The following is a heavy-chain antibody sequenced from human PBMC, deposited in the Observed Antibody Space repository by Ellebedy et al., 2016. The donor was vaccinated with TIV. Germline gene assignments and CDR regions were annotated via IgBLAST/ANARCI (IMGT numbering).Heavy chain of an antibody. D-gene: IGHD6-13*01. CDR2: ISGDGGAT. CDR3: AKDFFMGLSAAGLLNY. V-gene: IGHV3-43*02. J-gene: IGHJ4*02. Sequence: GESLKISCAASGFTFDDYAMLWVRQAPGKDLEWVSLISGDGGATYYADSVKGRFTVSRDNSKNSLYLQMNSLRTEDTAFYYCAKDFFMGLSAAGLLNYWGQGTLVTVSS. CDR1: GFTFDDYA.